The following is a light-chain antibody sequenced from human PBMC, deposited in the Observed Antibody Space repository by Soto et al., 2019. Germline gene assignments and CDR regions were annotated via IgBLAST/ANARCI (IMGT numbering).Light chain of an antibody. V-gene: IGLV1-40*01. CDR2: GNS. Sequence: QSVLTQPPSVSGAPGQRVTISCTGSNSNIGAGYDVHWYQQLPGTAPKLLIYGNSNRPSGVPDRFSGSKSVTSASLAITGLQAEDEADYYCCSYAGSYRNVFGSGTKVTVL. J-gene: IGLJ1*01. CDR3: CSYAGSYRNV. CDR1: NSNIGAGYD.